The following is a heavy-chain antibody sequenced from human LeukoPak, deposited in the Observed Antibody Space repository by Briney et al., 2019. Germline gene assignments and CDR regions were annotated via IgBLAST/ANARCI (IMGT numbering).Heavy chain of an antibody. V-gene: IGHV3-7*01. CDR3: ARAGDLYSSSWLHAFDI. CDR2: IKRDGSEK. J-gene: IGHJ3*02. Sequence: PGGSLRLSCAASGFTFSDYWMTWVRQAPGKGLEWVANIKRDGSEKYYVDSVKGRFTISRDNAKNSLYLQMNSLRAEDTAVYYCARAGDLYSSSWLHAFDIWGQGTMVTVSS. D-gene: IGHD6-13*01. CDR1: GFTFSDYW.